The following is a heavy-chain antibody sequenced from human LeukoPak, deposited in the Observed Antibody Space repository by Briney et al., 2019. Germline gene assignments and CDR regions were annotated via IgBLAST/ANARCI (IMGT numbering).Heavy chain of an antibody. Sequence: GGSLRLSCAASGFTFNIHWMHWVRQAPGKGLVWVSRINTDGRTQDYADSVKGRFTISRDNSKNTLYLELNSLRVDDTAVYYCASEAYGDYLGYWGQGTLVTVSS. J-gene: IGHJ4*02. CDR3: ASEAYGDYLGY. D-gene: IGHD4-17*01. CDR2: INTDGRTQ. V-gene: IGHV3-74*01. CDR1: GFTFNIHW.